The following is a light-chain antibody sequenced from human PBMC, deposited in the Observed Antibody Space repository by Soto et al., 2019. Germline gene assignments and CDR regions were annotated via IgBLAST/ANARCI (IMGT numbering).Light chain of an antibody. CDR3: CSYAGSYV. Sequence: QSALTQPRSVSGSPGQSVTISCTGTSSEVGGYNYVSWYQQHPGKAPKLMIYDVSKRPSGVPDRFSGSKSGDTASLTISGLQAEDEADYYCCSYAGSYVFGTGTKVTVL. V-gene: IGLV2-11*01. J-gene: IGLJ1*01. CDR2: DVS. CDR1: SSEVGGYNY.